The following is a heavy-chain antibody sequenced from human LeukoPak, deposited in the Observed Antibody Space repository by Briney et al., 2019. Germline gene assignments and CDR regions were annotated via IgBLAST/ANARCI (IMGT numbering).Heavy chain of an antibody. J-gene: IGHJ6*02. CDR1: GRSFSGYY. D-gene: IGHD3-3*01. CDR2: INHSGST. Sequence: SETLSLTCAVYGRSFSGYYWSWIRQPPGKGLEWIGEINHSGSTNYNPSLKSRVTISVDTSKNQFSLKLSSVTAADTAVYYCARGGSTYYDFWSGYPRAPYYYYGMDVWGQGTTVTVSS. CDR3: ARGGSTYYDFWSGYPRAPYYYYGMDV. V-gene: IGHV4-34*01.